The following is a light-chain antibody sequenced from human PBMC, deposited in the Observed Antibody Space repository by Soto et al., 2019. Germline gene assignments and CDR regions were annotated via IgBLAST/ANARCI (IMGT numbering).Light chain of an antibody. CDR2: DAS. CDR1: QSISTF. CDR3: QQRDSWPPLS. V-gene: IGKV3-11*01. J-gene: IGKJ4*01. Sequence: EIVLTQSPATLSLAPGERATLSCRASQSISTFLAWYQQKPGQAPRLLIYDASNRATGVPARFSGSGSETHFTLCINSLEPEDSGVYYCQQRDSWPPLSFGGGTRVEIK.